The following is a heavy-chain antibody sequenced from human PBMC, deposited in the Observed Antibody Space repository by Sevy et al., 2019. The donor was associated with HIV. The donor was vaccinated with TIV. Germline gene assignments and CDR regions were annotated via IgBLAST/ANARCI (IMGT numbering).Heavy chain of an antibody. Sequence: ASVKVSCKASGGTFSSYAISWVRQAPGQGLEWMGGIIPIFGTANYAQKFQGRVTITADESTGTAYMGLSSLRSEDTAVYYCARDGTDYYDSSGYLKWFDPWGQGTLVTVSS. D-gene: IGHD3-22*01. CDR2: IIPIFGTA. CDR1: GGTFSSYA. J-gene: IGHJ5*02. CDR3: ARDGTDYYDSSGYLKWFDP. V-gene: IGHV1-69*13.